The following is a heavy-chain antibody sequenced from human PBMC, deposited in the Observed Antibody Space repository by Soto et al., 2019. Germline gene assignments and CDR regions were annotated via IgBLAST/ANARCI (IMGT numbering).Heavy chain of an antibody. CDR2: IYYSGST. Sequence: QVQLQESGPRLVKPSETLSLTCAVAGGSISSYYWSWIRQPPGKGLEWIGYIYYSGSTNYNPSLKSRVTISVDTSKTQFSLKLSSVTDADTAVYYCARGAAAEDGIWGQGTMVTVSS. CDR3: ARGAAAEDGI. D-gene: IGHD6-13*01. CDR1: GGSISSYY. V-gene: IGHV4-59*01. J-gene: IGHJ3*02.